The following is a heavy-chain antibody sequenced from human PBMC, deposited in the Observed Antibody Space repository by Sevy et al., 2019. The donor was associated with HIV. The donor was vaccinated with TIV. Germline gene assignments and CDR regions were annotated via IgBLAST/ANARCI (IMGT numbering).Heavy chain of an antibody. CDR1: GFTFSSYW. D-gene: IGHD6-6*01. Sequence: GGSLRLSCAASGFTFSSYWMSWVRQAPGKGLEWVANIKQDGSEKYYVDSVKGRFTISRDSAKNSLYLQMNSLRAEDTAVYYCARDYGSYSSSSGYDYWGQGTLVTISS. CDR2: IKQDGSEK. CDR3: ARDYGSYSSSSGYDY. V-gene: IGHV3-7*01. J-gene: IGHJ4*02.